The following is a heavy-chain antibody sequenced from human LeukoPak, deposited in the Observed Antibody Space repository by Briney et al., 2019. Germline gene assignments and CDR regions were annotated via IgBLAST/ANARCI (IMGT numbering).Heavy chain of an antibody. J-gene: IGHJ4*02. D-gene: IGHD3-22*01. V-gene: IGHV3-48*04. CDR1: GFTFSSYT. CDR2: IGTSSTTI. Sequence: GGSLRLSCAASGFTFSSYTMNWVRQPPGKGLEWVSNIGTSSTTIYYADSVKGRFTISRDNAKNSLYLQMNSLRAEDTAVYYCARVRDYYDSSGYDYWGQGTLVTVSS. CDR3: ARVRDYYDSSGYDY.